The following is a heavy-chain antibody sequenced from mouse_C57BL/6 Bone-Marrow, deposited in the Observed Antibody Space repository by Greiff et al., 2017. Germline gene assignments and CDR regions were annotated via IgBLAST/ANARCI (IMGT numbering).Heavy chain of an antibody. V-gene: IGHV14-2*01. J-gene: IGHJ2*01. CDR3: ARSSTTVVAPFDY. CDR2: IDPEDGET. Sequence: VQLQQSGAELVKPGASVKLSTASGFNIKDYYMHWVKQRTEQGLEWIGRIDPEDGETKYAPKFQGKATITADTSSNTAYLQLSSLTSEDTAVYYCARSSTTVVAPFDYWGQGTTLTVSS. D-gene: IGHD1-1*01. CDR1: GFNIKDYY.